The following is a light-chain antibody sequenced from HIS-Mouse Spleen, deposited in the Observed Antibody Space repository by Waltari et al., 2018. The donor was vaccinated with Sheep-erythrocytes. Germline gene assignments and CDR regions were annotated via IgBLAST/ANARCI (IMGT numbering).Light chain of an antibody. CDR1: KLGDKY. V-gene: IGLV3-1*01. Sequence: SYELTQPPSVSVSPGQTASITCSGDKLGDKYACWYQQKPGQSPLLVIYQDSKRPSGIPGRFSGSNSGNTATLPISGTQAMDEADYYCQAWDSSTYVFGTRNKVTVL. CDR2: QDS. J-gene: IGLJ1*01. CDR3: QAWDSSTYV.